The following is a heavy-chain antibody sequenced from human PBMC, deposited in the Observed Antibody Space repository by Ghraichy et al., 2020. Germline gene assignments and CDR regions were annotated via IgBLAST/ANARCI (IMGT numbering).Heavy chain of an antibody. CDR2: ISGSGGST. Sequence: GGSLRLSCAASGFTFSSYAMSWVRQAPGKGLEWVSAISGSGGSTYYADSVKGRFTISRDNSKNTLYLQMNSLRAEDTAVYYCASAYYDFWSGLNWFDPWGQGTLVTVS. J-gene: IGHJ5*02. CDR1: GFTFSSYA. V-gene: IGHV3-23*01. CDR3: ASAYYDFWSGLNWFDP. D-gene: IGHD3-3*01.